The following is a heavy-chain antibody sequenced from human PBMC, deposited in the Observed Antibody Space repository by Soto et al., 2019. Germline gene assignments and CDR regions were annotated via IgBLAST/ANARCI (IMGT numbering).Heavy chain of an antibody. V-gene: IGHV3-15*01. CDR1: GFTFSNAW. CDR3: IGTYSGSSMRFDY. CDR2: VKRKTDGGTI. Sequence: EVQLVESGGGLVKPGGSLRLSCAASGFTFSNAWMTWVRQAPGKGLEWVGRVKRKTDGGTIDYAAPVKDRFTISRDDSKNPLYLQMNSLKTEDTAVYYCIGTYSGSSMRFDYWGQGTLVTVSS. J-gene: IGHJ4*02. D-gene: IGHD5-12*01.